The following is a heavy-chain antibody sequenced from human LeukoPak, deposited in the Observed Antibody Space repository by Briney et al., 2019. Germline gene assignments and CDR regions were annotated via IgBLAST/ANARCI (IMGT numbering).Heavy chain of an antibody. CDR3: ARNMIRGVTDSFDM. J-gene: IGHJ3*02. CDR1: GVSVSSDSYY. CDR2: VHYSGST. V-gene: IGHV4-61*01. Sequence: PSETLSLTCAVSGVSVSSDSYYWSWIRQPPGKGLEWVGCVHYSGSTNYSPSVKSRVTISVDKSKNQFSLKLSSVTAADTAVYYCARNMIRGVTDSFDMWGQGTMVTVSS. D-gene: IGHD3-10*01.